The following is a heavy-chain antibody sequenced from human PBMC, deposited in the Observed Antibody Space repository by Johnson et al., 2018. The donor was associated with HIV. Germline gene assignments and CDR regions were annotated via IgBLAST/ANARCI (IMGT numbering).Heavy chain of an antibody. D-gene: IGHD5-12*01. CDR3: AAPRESRIGYDLDAFDI. CDR1: GFTFSNFG. CDR2: ISSDESNK. J-gene: IGHJ3*02. Sequence: QMQLVESGGGVVQPGRSLRLSCAASGFTFSNFGMHWVRQAPGKGLAWVAVISSDESNKYYADSVKGRFTISRDNSKNTLYLQMNSLRTEDTAVYYCAAPRESRIGYDLDAFDIWGQGTMVTVSS. V-gene: IGHV3-30*03.